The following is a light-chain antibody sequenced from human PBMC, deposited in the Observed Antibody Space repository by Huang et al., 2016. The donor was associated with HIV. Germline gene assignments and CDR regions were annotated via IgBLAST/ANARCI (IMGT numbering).Light chain of an antibody. J-gene: IGKJ1*01. CDR2: GAS. V-gene: IGKV1-6*01. Sequence: AIQMTQSPSSLSASVGDRVTITCRASQGITDDLAWYQQKPGKAPKLLISGASTLRSWVPSRFSGSGSDTDFTLTISSLQPEDYATYYCLQDHNYPRTFGQGTKVEI. CDR1: QGITDD. CDR3: LQDHNYPRT.